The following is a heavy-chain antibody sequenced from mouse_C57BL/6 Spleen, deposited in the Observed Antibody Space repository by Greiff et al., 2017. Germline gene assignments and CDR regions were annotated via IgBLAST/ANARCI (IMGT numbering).Heavy chain of an antibody. CDR2: INPNYGTT. CDR1: GYSFTNYN. D-gene: IGHD2-14*01. J-gene: IGHJ2*01. V-gene: IGHV1-39*01. Sequence: VQLKESGPELVKPGASVKISCKASGYSFTNYNMNWVKQSPGQSLEWIGVINPNYGTTSYNQKFQGKATLTVDPSSSTAYLQHNSLTSEDSAVYDCARGGTRSYFDYWGQGTTVTVSS. CDR3: ARGGTRSYFDY.